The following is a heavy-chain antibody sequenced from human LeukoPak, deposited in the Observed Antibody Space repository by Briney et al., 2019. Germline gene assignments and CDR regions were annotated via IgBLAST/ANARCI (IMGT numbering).Heavy chain of an antibody. CDR3: ARGKSGYSYGDRFDY. D-gene: IGHD5-18*01. V-gene: IGHV4-61*02. J-gene: IGHJ4*02. CDR2: IYACGST. CDR1: GGSISSGSYY. Sequence: SETLSLTCTVSGGSISSGSYYWSWIRQPAGKGLEWIGRIYACGSTNYNPSLKSRVTISVDTSKNQFSLKLSSVTAADTAVYYCARGKSGYSYGDRFDYWGQGTLVTVSS.